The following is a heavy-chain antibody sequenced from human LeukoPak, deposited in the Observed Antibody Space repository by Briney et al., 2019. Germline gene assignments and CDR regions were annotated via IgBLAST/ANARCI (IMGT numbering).Heavy chain of an antibody. Sequence: PGGSLRLSCAASGFTFSSYWMHWVRQAPGKGLVWVSRINSDGSSTSYTDSVKGRFTISRDNAKNTLYLQMNSLRAEDTAVYYCAREGLYYYYGMDVWGQGTTVTVSS. CDR3: AREGLYYYYGMDV. CDR2: INSDGSST. CDR1: GFTFSSYW. J-gene: IGHJ6*02. V-gene: IGHV3-74*01.